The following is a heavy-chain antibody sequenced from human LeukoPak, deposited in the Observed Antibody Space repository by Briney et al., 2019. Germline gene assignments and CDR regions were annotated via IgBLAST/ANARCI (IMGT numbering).Heavy chain of an antibody. CDR3: ARDRVAVTTSDWFDP. D-gene: IGHD4-17*01. J-gene: IGHJ5*02. CDR1: GGSISSSSYY. V-gene: IGHV4-39*07. Sequence: SETLSLTCTVSGGSISSSSYYWGWIRQPPGKGLEWIGSIYYSGSTYYNPSLKSRVTISVDTSKNQFSLKLSSVTAADTAVYYCARDRVAVTTSDWFDPRGQGTLVTVSS. CDR2: IYYSGST.